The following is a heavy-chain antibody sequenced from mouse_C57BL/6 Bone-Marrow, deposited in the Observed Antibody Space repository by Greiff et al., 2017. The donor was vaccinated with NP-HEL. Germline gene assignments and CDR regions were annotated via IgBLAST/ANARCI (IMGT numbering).Heavy chain of an antibody. Sequence: VKLVESGAELARPGASVKLSCKASGYTFTRYGISWVKQRTGQGLAWIGEIYPRSGNTFYNEKFKGKATLTADKSSSPAYMELRSVTSEDSAVYFGAKAALRGYAMDYWGQGTSVTVSS. V-gene: IGHV1-81*01. J-gene: IGHJ4*01. CDR2: IYPRSGNT. CDR3: AKAALRGYAMDY. CDR1: GYTFTRYG.